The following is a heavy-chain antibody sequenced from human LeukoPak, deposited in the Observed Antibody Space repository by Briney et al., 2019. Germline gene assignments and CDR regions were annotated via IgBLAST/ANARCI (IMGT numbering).Heavy chain of an antibody. D-gene: IGHD1/OR15-1a*01. CDR2: ISGSGGST. CDR3: AKVEQRFPYFDY. V-gene: IGHV3-23*01. J-gene: IGHJ4*02. CDR1: GFTFSSYW. Sequence: PGGSLRLSCAASGFTFSSYWMHWVRQAPGKGLEWVSAISGSGGSTYYADSVKGRFTISRDNSKNTPYLQMNSLRAEDTAVYYCAKVEQRFPYFDYWGQGTLVTVSS.